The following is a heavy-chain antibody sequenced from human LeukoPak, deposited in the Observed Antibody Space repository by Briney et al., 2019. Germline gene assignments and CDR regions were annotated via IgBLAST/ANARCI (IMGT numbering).Heavy chain of an antibody. CDR1: GGSISSHY. CDR2: ISYGGNT. Sequence: SETLSLTCTVSGGSISSHYWNWIRQPPGKGLEWIGYISYGGNTNYNPSLRSRVTISLDTSKKQFSLNLSSVTAADTAVYYCARDRDSGWPLDYWGQGTLVTVSS. D-gene: IGHD6-19*01. V-gene: IGHV4-59*11. CDR3: ARDRDSGWPLDY. J-gene: IGHJ4*02.